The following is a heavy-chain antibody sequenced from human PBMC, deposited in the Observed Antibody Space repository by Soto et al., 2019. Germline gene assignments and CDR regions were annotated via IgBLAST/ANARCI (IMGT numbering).Heavy chain of an antibody. CDR3: ARFQIGSGYDLCSGCSCYQQLYGMDV. V-gene: IGHV6-1*01. J-gene: IGHJ6*02. CDR2: TYYRSKWYN. Sequence: PSQTLSLTCAISGDSVSSNSAAWNWIRQSPSRGLEWLGRTYYRSKWYNDYAVSVKSRITINPDTSKNQFSLQLNSVTPEDTAVYYCARFQIGSGYDLCSGCSCYQQLYGMDVWGQGTTVTVSS. D-gene: IGHD2-15*01. CDR1: GDSVSSNSAA.